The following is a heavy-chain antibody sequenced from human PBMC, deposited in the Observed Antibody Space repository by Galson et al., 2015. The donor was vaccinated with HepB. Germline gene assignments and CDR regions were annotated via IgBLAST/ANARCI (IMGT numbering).Heavy chain of an antibody. V-gene: IGHV3-15*01. Sequence: SLRLSCAASGFTFSNAGMSWVRQAPGKGLEWVGRIKTKIEGGTTDYAAPVKGRFAISRDDSKNTLYLQINSLKIEDTAVYFCITDGYSGSWAFDYWGQGSPVTVSS. CDR1: GFTFSNAG. CDR2: IKTKIEGGTT. CDR3: ITDGYSGSWAFDY. J-gene: IGHJ4*02. D-gene: IGHD6-13*01.